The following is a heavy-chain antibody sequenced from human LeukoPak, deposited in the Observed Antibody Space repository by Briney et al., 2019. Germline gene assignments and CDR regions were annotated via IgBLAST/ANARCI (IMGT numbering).Heavy chain of an antibody. CDR1: KFTFSSYA. Sequence: GGSLRLSCAASKFTFSSYAMSWVRQAPGKGLEWVSTISGSGGSTYYADSVRGRFTISRDNSKNTLYLQMNSLRAEDTAVYYCAKDHESGYDYVWGSYRYSFAYWGQGTLVTVSS. V-gene: IGHV3-23*01. D-gene: IGHD3-16*02. CDR3: AKDHESGYDYVWGSYRYSFAY. CDR2: ISGSGGST. J-gene: IGHJ4*02.